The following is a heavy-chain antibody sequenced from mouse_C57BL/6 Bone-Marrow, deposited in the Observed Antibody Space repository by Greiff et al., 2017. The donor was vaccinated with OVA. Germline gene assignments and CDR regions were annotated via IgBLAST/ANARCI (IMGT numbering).Heavy chain of an antibody. CDR2: ILPGSGGT. CDR3: ASPYSPYYYGSSPQAD. D-gene: IGHD1-1*01. Sequence: VQLQQSGAELMKPGASVKLSCKATGYTFTGYWIEWVKQRPGHGLEWIGEILPGSGGTNYNEKFKGKATFTADTSSNTAYMQLSSLTTEDSAIYYCASPYSPYYYGSSPQADWGQGTLVTVSA. CDR1: GYTFTGYW. J-gene: IGHJ3*01. V-gene: IGHV1-9*01.